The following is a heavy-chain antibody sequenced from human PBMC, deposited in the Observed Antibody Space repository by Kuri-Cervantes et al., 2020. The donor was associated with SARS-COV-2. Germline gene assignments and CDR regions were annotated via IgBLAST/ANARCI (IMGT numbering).Heavy chain of an antibody. V-gene: IGHV3-48*04. CDR3: ARDKDGIEEFDY. CDR2: INSISSNI. CDR1: GFTFSNYG. J-gene: IGHJ4*02. Sequence: GESLKISCAVSGFTFSNYGMNWVRQAPGKGLEWVAHINSISSNIGYADSVKGRFTIPRDNAKNSLYLQMNSLRADDTALYYCARDKDGIEEFDYWGQGTLVTVSS. D-gene: IGHD5-24*01.